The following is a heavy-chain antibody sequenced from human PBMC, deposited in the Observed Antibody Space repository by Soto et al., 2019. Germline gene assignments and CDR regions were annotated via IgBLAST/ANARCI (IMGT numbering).Heavy chain of an antibody. CDR2: IYPGDSDT. CDR1: GYSFTSYW. J-gene: IGHJ4*02. CDR3: ARTLDWLWDY. V-gene: IGHV5-51*01. Sequence: GESLKISCKGSGYSFTSYWIGWVRQMPGKGLEWMGIIYPGDSDTRYSPSFQGQVTITRDTSASTAYMELSSLRSEDTAVYYCARTLDWLWDYWGQGTLVTVSS. D-gene: IGHD3-9*01.